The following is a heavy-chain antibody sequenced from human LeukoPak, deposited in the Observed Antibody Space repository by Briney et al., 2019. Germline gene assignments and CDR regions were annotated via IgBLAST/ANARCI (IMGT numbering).Heavy chain of an antibody. D-gene: IGHD3-22*01. CDR2: INPNSGVT. J-gene: IGHJ4*02. Sequence: ASVKVSCKASGYTFTGYYMHWVRQAPGQGLEWMGRINPNSGVTNYAQKFQGRVTMTRDTSISTAYMELSRLRSDDTAVYYCARDTLYDSSGYDYWGQGTLVTVSS. V-gene: IGHV1-2*06. CDR1: GYTFTGYY. CDR3: ARDTLYDSSGYDY.